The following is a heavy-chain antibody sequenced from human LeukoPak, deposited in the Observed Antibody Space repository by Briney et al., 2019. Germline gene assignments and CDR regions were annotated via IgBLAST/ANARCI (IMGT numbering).Heavy chain of an antibody. V-gene: IGHV4-31*03. J-gene: IGHJ5*02. CDR2: IYYSGST. Sequence: PSETLSLTCTVSGGSISSGGYYWSWIRQHPGKGLEWIGYIYYSGSTYYNPSLKSRVTISVDTSKNQFSLKLSSVAAAGTAVYYCARELWFVNAPGSWFDPWGQGTLVTVSS. D-gene: IGHD3-10*01. CDR3: ARELWFVNAPGSWFDP. CDR1: GGSISSGGYY.